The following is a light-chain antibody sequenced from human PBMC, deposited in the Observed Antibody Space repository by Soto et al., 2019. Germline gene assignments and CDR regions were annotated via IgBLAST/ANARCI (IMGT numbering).Light chain of an antibody. CDR2: EVS. CDR3: SSYTISSTYV. V-gene: IGLV2-14*01. CDR1: SSDVGGYNY. Sequence: QSVLTQPASVSGSPGQSITISCTGTSSDVGGYNYVSWYQQHPGKAPKLMIYEVSNRPSGVSNRFSGSKPGNTASLTISGLQAEDEADYYCSSYTISSTYVFGTGTKVTV. J-gene: IGLJ1*01.